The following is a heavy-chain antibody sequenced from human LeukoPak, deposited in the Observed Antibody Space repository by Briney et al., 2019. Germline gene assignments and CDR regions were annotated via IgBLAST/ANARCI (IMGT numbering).Heavy chain of an antibody. D-gene: IGHD6-19*01. CDR1: GGSINSVDYY. J-gene: IGHJ5*02. V-gene: IGHV4-31*03. Sequence: PSQTLSLTCTVSGGSINSVDYYWSWIRQHPVNGLEWIGYIYYSGTTYYNPSPKSRVTISVDTFKNQFSLELSSVTAADTGVYYCAREVIAVVGYWFDPWGQGRLVTVSS. CDR2: IYYSGTT. CDR3: AREVIAVVGYWFDP.